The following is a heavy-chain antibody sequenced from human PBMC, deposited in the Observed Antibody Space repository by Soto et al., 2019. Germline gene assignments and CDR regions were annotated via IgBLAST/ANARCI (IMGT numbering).Heavy chain of an antibody. J-gene: IGHJ5*02. CDR3: AREPPDQPKRHNSILWWWTTPPSWFDP. V-gene: IGHV4-4*02. D-gene: IGHD2-21*01. Sequence: QVQLQESGPGLVKPSGTLSLTCAVSGGSISSSNWWSWVRQPPGKGLEWIGEIYHSGSTNYNPSLKSRVTISVDKSKNQFSLKLSSVTAADTAVYYCAREPPDQPKRHNSILWWWTTPPSWFDPWGQGTLVTVSS. CDR1: GGSISSSNW. CDR2: IYHSGST.